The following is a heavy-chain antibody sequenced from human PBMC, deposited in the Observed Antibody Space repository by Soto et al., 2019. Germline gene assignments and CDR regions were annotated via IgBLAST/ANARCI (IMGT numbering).Heavy chain of an antibody. Sequence: VQFVQSGAEGKRPGASVKLSCKASGYTFTNYVIHWVRQAPGQGLEWMGWIFGGNGNTAYSQKFQGRATITRDTFASTAYMELSSLTSEYTAVYYCTREDFWGQVPLITVSS. J-gene: IGHJ4*02. CDR3: TREDF. V-gene: IGHV1-3*01. CDR2: IFGGNGNT. CDR1: GYTFTNYV.